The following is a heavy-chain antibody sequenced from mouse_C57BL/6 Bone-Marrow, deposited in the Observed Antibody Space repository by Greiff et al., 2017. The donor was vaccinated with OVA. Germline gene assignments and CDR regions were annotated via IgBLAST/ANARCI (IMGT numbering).Heavy chain of an antibody. CDR3: ARDFITTVGAY. Sequence: QVQLQQSGAELVRPGASVKLSCKASGYTFTDYYINWVKQRPGQGLEWIARIYPGSGNTYYNEKFKGKATLTAEKSSSTAYMQLSSLTSEDSAVYFCARDFITTVGAYWGQGTLVTVSA. J-gene: IGHJ3*01. CDR1: GYTFTDYY. V-gene: IGHV1-76*01. D-gene: IGHD1-1*01. CDR2: IYPGSGNT.